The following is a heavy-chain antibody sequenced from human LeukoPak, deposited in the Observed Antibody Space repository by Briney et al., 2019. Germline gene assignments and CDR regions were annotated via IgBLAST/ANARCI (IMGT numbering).Heavy chain of an antibody. J-gene: IGHJ4*02. D-gene: IGHD5-12*01. Sequence: GGSLRLSCAASGFTFSSYWMSWVRQAPGKGLEWVANIKQDGSEKYYVDSVKGRFTISRDNAKNSLYLQMNSLRAEDTAVYYCARSYDSRVTSYYFDYWGQGTLVTVSS. CDR1: GFTFSSYW. CDR2: IKQDGSEK. V-gene: IGHV3-7*01. CDR3: ARSYDSRVTSYYFDY.